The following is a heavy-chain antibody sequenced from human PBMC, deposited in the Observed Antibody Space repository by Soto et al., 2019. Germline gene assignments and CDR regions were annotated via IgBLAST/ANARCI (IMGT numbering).Heavy chain of an antibody. Sequence: HPVGSLRLSCAASGFTFDDYAMHWVRQAPGKGLEWVSGISWNSGSIGYADSVKGRFTISRDNAKNSLYLQMNSLRAEDTALYYCAKDKGDFWSGFSPRKYYYYYYGMDVWGQRTTVTVSS. CDR3: AKDKGDFWSGFSPRKYYYYYYGMDV. V-gene: IGHV3-9*01. J-gene: IGHJ6*02. CDR2: ISWNSGSI. D-gene: IGHD3-3*01. CDR1: GFTFDDYA.